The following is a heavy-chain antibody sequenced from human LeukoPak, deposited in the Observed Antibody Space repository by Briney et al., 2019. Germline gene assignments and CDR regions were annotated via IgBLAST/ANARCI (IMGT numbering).Heavy chain of an antibody. CDR3: ASTVGTAMVNY. Sequence: KPSETLSLTCTVSGGSISSYYWSWIRQPPGKGLEWIGSIYYSGSTYYNPSLKSRVTISVDTSKNQFSLKLSSVTAADTAVYYCASTVGTAMVNYWGQGTLVTVSS. CDR1: GGSISSYY. V-gene: IGHV4-59*05. CDR2: IYYSGST. D-gene: IGHD5-18*01. J-gene: IGHJ4*02.